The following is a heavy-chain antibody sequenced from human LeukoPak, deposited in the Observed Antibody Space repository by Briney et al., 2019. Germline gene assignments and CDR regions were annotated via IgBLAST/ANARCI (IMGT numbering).Heavy chain of an antibody. CDR1: GFTFSDYW. CDR3: ANQDSTEYSYYFDF. CDR2: IKQDGSEK. V-gene: IGHV3-7*01. Sequence: GGSLRLSCAASGFTFSDYWMGWVRQAPGKGLEWVANIKQDGSEKYYVDSVKGRFTISRDNAKNSLFLQMNSLRAEDTAVYYCANQDSTEYSYYFDFWGQGTLVTVSS. D-gene: IGHD2/OR15-2a*01. J-gene: IGHJ4*02.